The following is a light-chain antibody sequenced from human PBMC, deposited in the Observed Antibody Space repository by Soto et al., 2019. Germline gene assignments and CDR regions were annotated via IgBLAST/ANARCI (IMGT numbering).Light chain of an antibody. CDR2: DVS. Sequence: EIVMTQSPATLSVSPGERATLSCRASQSVSSNFAWYQQRPAQAPRLLIYDVSTRATGVPTRFSVSGSGTEFTLTISSLQSEDFAVYYCQQYHDWPLTFGGGTRVEIK. CDR3: QQYHDWPLT. V-gene: IGKV3D-15*01. CDR1: QSVSSN. J-gene: IGKJ4*01.